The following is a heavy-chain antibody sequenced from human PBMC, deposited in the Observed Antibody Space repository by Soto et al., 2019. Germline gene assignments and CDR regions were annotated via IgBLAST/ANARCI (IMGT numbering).Heavy chain of an antibody. Sequence: QVQLQESGPGLVKPSGTLSLTCAVSGGSISSSNWWSWVRQPPGKGLEWIGEIYHSGSTNYNPSLKIRVTISVDKSKNQFSLKLSSVTAADTAVYYCAREGGYCSGGSCYGTDYWGQGTLVTVSS. CDR1: GGSISSSNW. CDR3: AREGGYCSGGSCYGTDY. D-gene: IGHD2-15*01. V-gene: IGHV4-4*02. J-gene: IGHJ4*02. CDR2: IYHSGST.